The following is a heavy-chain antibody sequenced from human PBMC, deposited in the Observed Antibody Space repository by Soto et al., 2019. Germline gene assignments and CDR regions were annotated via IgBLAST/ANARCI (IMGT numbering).Heavy chain of an antibody. CDR2: INPSGGST. D-gene: IGHD3-3*01. CDR3: ARDKGITIFGVVTNGMDV. Sequence: QVQLVQSGAEVKKPGASVKVSCKASGYTFTSYYMHWVRQAPGQGLEWMGIINPSGGSTSYAQKLRGGVTMTRGTSTSTVDMELSSLRSEDTAVYYCARDKGITIFGVVTNGMDVWGQGTTVTVSS. V-gene: IGHV1-46*01. CDR1: GYTFTSYY. J-gene: IGHJ6*02.